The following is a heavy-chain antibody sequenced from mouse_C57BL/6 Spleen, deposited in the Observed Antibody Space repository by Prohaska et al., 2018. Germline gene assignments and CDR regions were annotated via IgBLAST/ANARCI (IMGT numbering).Heavy chain of an antibody. V-gene: IGHV1-69*01. D-gene: IGHD2-12*01. CDR1: GYTFTSYW. J-gene: IGHJ1*03. Sequence: QVQLQQPGAELVMPGASVKLSCKASGYTFTSYWMHWVKQRPGQGLEWIGEIDPSDSYTNYNQKFKGKATLTVDKAASTAYMQLSSLTSEDSAVYYCARVDTNWYFDVWGTGTTVTVSS. CDR3: ARVDTNWYFDV. CDR2: IDPSDSYT.